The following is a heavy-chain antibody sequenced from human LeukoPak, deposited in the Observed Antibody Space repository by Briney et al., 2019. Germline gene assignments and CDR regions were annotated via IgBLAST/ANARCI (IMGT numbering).Heavy chain of an antibody. CDR2: ISSSSSYI. D-gene: IGHD5-24*01. CDR1: GFTFSSYS. Sequence: GSLRLSCAASGFTFSSYSMNWVRQAPGKGLEWVSSISSSSSYIYYADSVKGRFTISRDNAKNSLYLQMNSLRAEDTAVYYCAKDLRDGYNFPYYFDYWGQGTLVTVSS. CDR3: AKDLRDGYNFPYYFDY. J-gene: IGHJ4*02. V-gene: IGHV3-21*01.